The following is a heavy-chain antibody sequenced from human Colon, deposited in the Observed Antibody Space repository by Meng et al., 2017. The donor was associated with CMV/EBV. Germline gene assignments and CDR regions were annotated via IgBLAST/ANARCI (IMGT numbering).Heavy chain of an antibody. J-gene: IGHJ2*01. D-gene: IGHD5-24*01. CDR3: ARMALHWYFDL. V-gene: IGHV4-39*07. CDR1: GDSISGRSYY. CDR2: IYYTGNG. Sequence: QVQLQKPGPGLVKPSETLSLTCTVSGDSISGRSYYWGWIRQPPGKGLEWIASIYYTGNGYHNPSLKSRVTISIDTSNNQFSLRLTSVTAADTAVYYCARMALHWYFDLWGRGTLVTVSS.